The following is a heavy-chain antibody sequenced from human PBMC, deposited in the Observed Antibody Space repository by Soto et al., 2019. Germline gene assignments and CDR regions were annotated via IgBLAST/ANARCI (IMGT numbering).Heavy chain of an antibody. D-gene: IGHD6-6*01. CDR2: ISYDGSNK. Sequence: QVQLVESGGGVVQPGRSLRLSCAASGFTFSSYAMHWVRQAPGKGLEWVAVISYDGSNKYYADSVKGRFTISRDNSKNTLYLQMNSLRAADTAVYYCARAIEYSSPLFDYWGQVTLVTVSS. J-gene: IGHJ4*02. V-gene: IGHV3-30-3*01. CDR1: GFTFSSYA. CDR3: ARAIEYSSPLFDY.